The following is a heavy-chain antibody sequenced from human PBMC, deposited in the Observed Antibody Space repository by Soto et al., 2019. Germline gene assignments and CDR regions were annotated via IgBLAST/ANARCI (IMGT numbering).Heavy chain of an antibody. CDR2: IKSKTDGGTT. CDR3: TTAYYYDSSGYRPNRH. J-gene: IGHJ4*02. D-gene: IGHD3-22*01. V-gene: IGHV3-15*07. Sequence: GGSLRLSCAASGFTFSNAWMNWVRQAPGKGLEWVGRIKSKTDGGTTDYAAPVKGRFTISRDDSKNTLYLQMNSLKTEDTAVYYCTTAYYYDSSGYRPNRHWGQGTLVTVSS. CDR1: GFTFSNAW.